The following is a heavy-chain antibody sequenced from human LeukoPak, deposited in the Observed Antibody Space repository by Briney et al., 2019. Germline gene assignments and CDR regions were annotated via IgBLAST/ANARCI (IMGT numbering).Heavy chain of an antibody. CDR3: VKSGGYGLIDY. Sequence: KSSETLSLTCTVSGGSISSSSYYWGWIRQPPGKGLEWIGNIYYTGSTYYNASLQSRVTISIDTSKNQFSLRLNSVTAADTAMYYCVKSGGYGLIDYWGQGTLVTVSS. CDR2: IYYTGST. CDR1: GGSISSSSYY. D-gene: IGHD1-26*01. J-gene: IGHJ4*02. V-gene: IGHV4-39*01.